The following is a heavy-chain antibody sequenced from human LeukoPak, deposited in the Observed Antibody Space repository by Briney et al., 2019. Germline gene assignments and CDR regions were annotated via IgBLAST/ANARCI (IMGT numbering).Heavy chain of an antibody. CDR2: ITGSGDTT. V-gene: IGHV3-23*01. CDR1: GFIFRNYA. D-gene: IGHD3-9*01. CDR3: AKWGDYDILTGYYVSDF. Sequence: PGGSLRLSCAASGFIFRNYAMSWVRQAPGKGLEWVSAITGSGDTTYYADSVKGRFTISRDNSKITLYVEMNTLRAEDTAVYYCAKWGDYDILTGYYVSDFWGQGTLVTVSS. J-gene: IGHJ4*02.